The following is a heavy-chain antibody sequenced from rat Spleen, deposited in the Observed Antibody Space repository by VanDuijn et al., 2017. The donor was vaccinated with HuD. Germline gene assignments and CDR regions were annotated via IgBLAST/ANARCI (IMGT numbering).Heavy chain of an antibody. CDR3: ARLILSLYYFDY. Sequence: EVQLQESGPGLVKPSQSLSLTCSVTGYSITNNYWGWIRKFPGNKMEWIGHISYSGSTSYNPSFKSRISITRDTSKNQFFLQLNSVTTEDTATYYCARLILSLYYFDYWGQGVMVTVSS. CDR2: ISYSGST. J-gene: IGHJ2*01. D-gene: IGHD1-12*01. V-gene: IGHV3-1*01. CDR1: GYSITNNY.